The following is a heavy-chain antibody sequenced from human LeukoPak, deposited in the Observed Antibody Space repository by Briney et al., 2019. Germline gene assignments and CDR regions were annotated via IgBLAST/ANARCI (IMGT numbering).Heavy chain of an antibody. CDR1: GFTFTNNF. Sequence: PGGSLRLSCAASGFTFTNNFMSWVRQAPGKGLEWVSYISSSSSTIYYADSVKGRFTISRDNAKNSLYLQMNSLRAEDTAVYYCARSFDPSPSAFDIWGQGTMVTVSS. CDR2: ISSSSSTI. V-gene: IGHV3-48*01. D-gene: IGHD3-10*01. CDR3: ARSFDPSPSAFDI. J-gene: IGHJ3*02.